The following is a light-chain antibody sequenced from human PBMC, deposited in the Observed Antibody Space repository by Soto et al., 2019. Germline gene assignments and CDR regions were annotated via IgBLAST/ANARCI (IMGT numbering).Light chain of an antibody. Sequence: QSALTQPASVSGSPGQSITISCTGTSSDVGSYNYVSWYRQHPGKAPQLLIYDVTHRPAGVSSRFSGSKSDNTASLTISWLQAEDEADYYCSSYTDTTTRYVFGSGTKVTVL. V-gene: IGLV2-14*03. J-gene: IGLJ1*01. CDR1: SSDVGSYNY. CDR2: DVT. CDR3: SSYTDTTTRYV.